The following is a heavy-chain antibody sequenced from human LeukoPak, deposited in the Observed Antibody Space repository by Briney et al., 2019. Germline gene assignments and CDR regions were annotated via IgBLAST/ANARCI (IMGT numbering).Heavy chain of an antibody. CDR1: GFTFGNYG. J-gene: IGHJ4*02. D-gene: IGHD3-22*01. CDR3: AKVALFSGYYPPFDY. Sequence: PGGSLRLSCTASGFTFGNYGMHWVRQAPGKGLEWVAVISYDGSNEYYADSVKGRFTISRDNSKNTLFLQMNSLRPEDTAVYHCAKVALFSGYYPPFDYWGQGTLVTVSS. V-gene: IGHV3-30*18. CDR2: ISYDGSNE.